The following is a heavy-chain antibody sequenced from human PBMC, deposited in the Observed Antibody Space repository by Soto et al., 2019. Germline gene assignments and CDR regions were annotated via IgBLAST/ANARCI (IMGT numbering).Heavy chain of an antibody. V-gene: IGHV4-31*03. CDR1: GGSISSGGYY. J-gene: IGHJ3*02. CDR2: IYNSGST. CDR3: ARGGVPAAINSYAFDI. D-gene: IGHD2-2*02. Sequence: QVQLQESGPGLVKPSQTLSLTCTVSGGSISSGGYYWSWIRQHPGKGLEWIGYIYNSGSTYYNTSRKSRVTISVDTSKNQFSLELSCVTAADTGVYYCARGGVPAAINSYAFDIWGQGTMVTVSS.